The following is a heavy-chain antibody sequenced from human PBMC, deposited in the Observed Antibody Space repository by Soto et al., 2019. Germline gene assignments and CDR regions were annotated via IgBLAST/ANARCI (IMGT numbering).Heavy chain of an antibody. CDR3: ARVRGDIVVVPAATPYYYYGMDG. CDR2: ISAYNGNT. J-gene: IGHJ6*02. Sequence: QVQLVQSGAEVKKPGASVKVSCKASGYTFTSYGISWVRQAPGQGLEWMGRISAYNGNTNYAQKLQGRVTMTTDTSTSTAYMELRSLRSDDTAVYYCARVRGDIVVVPAATPYYYYGMDGWVQGTTVTVSS. CDR1: GYTFTSYG. V-gene: IGHV1-18*01. D-gene: IGHD2-2*01.